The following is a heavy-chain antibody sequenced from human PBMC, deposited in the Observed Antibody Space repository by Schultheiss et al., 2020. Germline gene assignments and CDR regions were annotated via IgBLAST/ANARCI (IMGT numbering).Heavy chain of an antibody. CDR1: GFAFSNYG. CDR3: AKGLYDTSGYSFLVGFDY. Sequence: GGSLRLSCAASGFAFSNYGMTWVRQAPGKGLGWVSTISGSGAYTYYADSVKGRFTISRDNSKNTLFLQMDSLRVEDTAVYFCAKGLYDTSGYSFLVGFDYWGQGALVTVAS. D-gene: IGHD3-22*01. V-gene: IGHV3-23*01. CDR2: ISGSGAYT. J-gene: IGHJ4*02.